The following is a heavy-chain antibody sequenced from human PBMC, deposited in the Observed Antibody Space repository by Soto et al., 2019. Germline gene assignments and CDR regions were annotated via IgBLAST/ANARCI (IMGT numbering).Heavy chain of an antibody. V-gene: IGHV4-31*03. Sequence: NPSETLSLTCTVSGGSISSGGYYWSWIRQHPGKGLEWIGYIYYSGSTYYNPSLKSRVTISVDTSKNQFSLKLSSVTAADTAVYYCARAYYGSGDVWFDPWGQGTLVTVSS. J-gene: IGHJ5*02. CDR3: ARAYYGSGDVWFDP. CDR2: IYYSGST. CDR1: GGSISSGGYY. D-gene: IGHD3-10*01.